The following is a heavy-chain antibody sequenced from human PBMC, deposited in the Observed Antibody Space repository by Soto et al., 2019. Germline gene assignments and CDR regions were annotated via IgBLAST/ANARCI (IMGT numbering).Heavy chain of an antibody. CDR2: FDPEDGET. CDR3: ATSPISSFYDFWSAKGDAFDI. D-gene: IGHD3-3*01. V-gene: IGHV1-24*01. J-gene: IGHJ3*02. Sequence: ASVKVSCKVSGYTLTELSMHWVQQAPGKGLEWMGGFDPEDGETIYAQKFRGRVTMTEDTSTDTAYMELSSLRSEDTAVYYCATSPISSFYDFWSAKGDAFDIWGQGTMVTVSS. CDR1: GYTLTELS.